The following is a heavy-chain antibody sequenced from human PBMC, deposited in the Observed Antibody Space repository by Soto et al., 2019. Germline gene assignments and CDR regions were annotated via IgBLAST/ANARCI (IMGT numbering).Heavy chain of an antibody. CDR1: GFNFATSA. CDR3: ASVGSGL. D-gene: IGHD5-12*01. J-gene: IGHJ4*02. CDR2: IIVGTGNT. V-gene: IGHV1-58*01. Sequence: QKQLVQSGPEVKKPGTSVKVSCKASGFNFATSAVQWVRQARGQGLKWIGWIIVGTGNTNHAQKFRERFTVTRDVSTRTAYLEVRRLISDDTAVYYCASVGSGLWGQGTLVTVSS.